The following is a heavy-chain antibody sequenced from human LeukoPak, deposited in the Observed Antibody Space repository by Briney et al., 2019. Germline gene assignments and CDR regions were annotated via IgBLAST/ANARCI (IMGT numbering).Heavy chain of an antibody. J-gene: IGHJ4*02. D-gene: IGHD5-24*01. CDR3: ARARDGYNSSRASDY. V-gene: IGHV3-74*01. Sequence: GGSLRLSCAASGFTFSSYAMHWVRQAPGKGLVWVARINSDGSSTSYADSVKGRFTISRDNAKNTLYLQMNSLRAEDTAVYYCARARDGYNSSRASDYWGQGTLVTVSS. CDR2: INSDGSST. CDR1: GFTFSSYA.